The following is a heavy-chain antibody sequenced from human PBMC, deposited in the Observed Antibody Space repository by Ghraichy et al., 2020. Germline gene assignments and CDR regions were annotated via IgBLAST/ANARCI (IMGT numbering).Heavy chain of an antibody. CDR3: ARIHDTSSHYYFDY. CDR2: IDWDDDK. J-gene: IGHJ4*02. CDR1: GFSLTNSGAC. Sequence: TLSLTCTFSGFSLTNSGACVSWIRQPPGKALEWLALIDWDDDKYYSTSLKTRLTISKDTSKNQVVLTMTNMDPVDTATYYCARIHDTSSHYYFDYWGQGTLVTVSS. V-gene: IGHV2-70*13. D-gene: IGHD6-13*01.